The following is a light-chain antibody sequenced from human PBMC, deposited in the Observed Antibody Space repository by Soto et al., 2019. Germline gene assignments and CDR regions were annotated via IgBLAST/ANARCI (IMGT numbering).Light chain of an antibody. CDR1: QSAGNF. J-gene: IGKJ5*01. V-gene: IGKV3-11*01. CDR3: QQRHNWPIT. CDR2: DAS. Sequence: EIVMTQSPATLSVSPGETASLSCRASQSAGNFLAWYQQKPGQAPRLLIYDASNRATGIPARFSGSGSGTDFTLTISGLEPADLGVYYCQQRHNWPITFGQRTRLEI.